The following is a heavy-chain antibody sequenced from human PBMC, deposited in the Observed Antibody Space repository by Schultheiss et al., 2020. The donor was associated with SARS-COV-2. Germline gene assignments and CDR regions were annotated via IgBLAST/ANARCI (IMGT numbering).Heavy chain of an antibody. CDR3: ARPDGDYALYGMDV. J-gene: IGHJ6*02. CDR2: INHSGST. D-gene: IGHD4-17*01. CDR1: GYSISSGHH. V-gene: IGHV4-38-2*01. Sequence: SETLSLTCSVSGYSISSGHHWCWIRQPPGKGLEWIGSINHSGSTYYNPSLKSRGTISVDASKNQFSLKLSSVIDADTAVYYCARPDGDYALYGMDVWGQGTTVTVSS.